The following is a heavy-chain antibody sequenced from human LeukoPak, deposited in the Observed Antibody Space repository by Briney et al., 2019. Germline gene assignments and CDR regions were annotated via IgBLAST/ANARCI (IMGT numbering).Heavy chain of an antibody. CDR3: ARARQLDFDY. CDR2: INPNSGGT. V-gene: IGHV1-2*02. Sequence: ASQKVSCKASGYTFTGYYMHWVRQAPGQELEWMGWINPNSGGTNYAQKIQGRVTMTRETSISTAYMELSRLRSDDTAVYYCARARQLDFDYWGQGTLVTVSS. CDR1: GYTFTGYY. D-gene: IGHD2-2*01. J-gene: IGHJ4*02.